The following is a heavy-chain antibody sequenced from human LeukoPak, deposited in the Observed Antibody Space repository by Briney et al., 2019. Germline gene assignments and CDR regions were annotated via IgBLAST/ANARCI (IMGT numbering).Heavy chain of an antibody. CDR3: AKATGNLGN. V-gene: IGHV3-23*01. CDR1: GFTLSSYA. D-gene: IGHD1-1*01. Sequence: GGSLRLSCAASGFTLSSYAMSWVRQAPGKGLEWVSTISNNDGSTYYADSVKGRFTISRDNSKSTLYLQIYTLTADDTAIYYCAKATGNLGNWGQGTQVTVSS. CDR2: ISNNDGST. J-gene: IGHJ4*02.